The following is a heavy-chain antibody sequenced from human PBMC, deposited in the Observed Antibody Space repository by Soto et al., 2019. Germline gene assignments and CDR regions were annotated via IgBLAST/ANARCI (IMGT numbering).Heavy chain of an antibody. V-gene: IGHV4-34*01. D-gene: IGHD3-22*01. CDR3: ARGSPMYNYDSSGYYYYYGMDV. J-gene: IGHJ6*02. CDR2: INHSGST. CDR1: GGSFSGYY. Sequence: PSETLSLTCAVYGGSFSGYYWSWIRQPPGKGLEWIGEINHSGSTNYNPSLKSRVTISVDTSKNQFSLKLSSVTAADTAAYYCARGSPMYNYDSSGYYYYYGMDVWGQGTTVTVSS.